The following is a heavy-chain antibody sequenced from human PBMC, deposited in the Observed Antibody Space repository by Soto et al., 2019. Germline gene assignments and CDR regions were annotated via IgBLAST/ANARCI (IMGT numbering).Heavy chain of an antibody. J-gene: IGHJ3*01. V-gene: IGHV1-69*08. D-gene: IGHD3-3*01. Sequence: QVQLVQSGAEVRKPGSSVMVSCKAPGGTFSTYIISWVRQAPGQGLEWMGRIIPIPDITNYAQKFQGRVTITVDRSTSTAYMELTSLKSEDTAVYYCARDRITTRGDAFDLWGQGTMVTVSS. CDR1: GGTFSTYI. CDR2: IIPIPDIT. CDR3: ARDRITTRGDAFDL.